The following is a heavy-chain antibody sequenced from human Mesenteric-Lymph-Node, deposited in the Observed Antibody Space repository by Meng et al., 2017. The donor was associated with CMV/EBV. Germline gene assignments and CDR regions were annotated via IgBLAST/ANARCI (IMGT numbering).Heavy chain of an antibody. J-gene: IGHJ6*02. V-gene: IGHV1-69*10. CDR3: ARHRAARPGGYYGMDV. D-gene: IGHD6-6*01. CDR1: GDTLTTYA. CDR2: IIPLLGIG. Sequence: SVKVSCKSSGDTLTTYAISWVRQAPGQGLEWMGGIIPLLGIGKTAQKFQGRVTITTDGSTSTAYMELSSLRSEDTAVYYCARHRAARPGGYYGMDVWGQGTTVTVSS.